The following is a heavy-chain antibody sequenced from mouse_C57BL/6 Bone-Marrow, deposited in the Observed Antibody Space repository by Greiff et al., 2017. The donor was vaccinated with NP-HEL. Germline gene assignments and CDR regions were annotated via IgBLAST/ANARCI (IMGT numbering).Heavy chain of an antibody. CDR1: GFTFSSYG. V-gene: IGHV5-6*01. D-gene: IGHD2-4*01. J-gene: IGHJ3*01. CDR3: ASPYDYDVAWFAY. CDR2: ISSGGSYT. Sequence: EVQLQESGGDLVKPGGSLKLSCAASGFTFSSYGLSWVRQTPDTRLEWVATISSGGSYTYYPDSVKGRFTISRDNAKNTLYLQMSSLKSEDTAMYYCASPYDYDVAWFAYWGQGTLVTVSA.